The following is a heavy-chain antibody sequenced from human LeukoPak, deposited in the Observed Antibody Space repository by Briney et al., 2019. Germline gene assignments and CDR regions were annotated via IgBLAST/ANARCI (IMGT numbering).Heavy chain of an antibody. J-gene: IGHJ4*02. CDR2: ISYDGSNK. V-gene: IGHV3-30-3*01. CDR3: ARDRDHYGDYLDY. CDR1: GFTFSNAW. Sequence: GGSLRLSCAASGFTFSNAWMSWVRQAPGKGLEWVAVISYDGSNKYYADSVKGRFTISRDNSKNTLYLQMNSLRAEDTAVYYCARDRDHYGDYLDYWGQGTLVTVSS. D-gene: IGHD4-17*01.